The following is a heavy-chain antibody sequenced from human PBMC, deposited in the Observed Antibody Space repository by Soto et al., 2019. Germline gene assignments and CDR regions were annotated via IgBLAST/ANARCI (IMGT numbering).Heavy chain of an antibody. Sequence: QVQLVQSGAEEKKPGASVKVSCKASGYTFTGYAMHWVRQAPGQRLEWMGWINAGNGNTKYSQKFQGRVTITRDTSASTAYMELSILRSEDTAVYYCARAVAVAAVFDYWGQGTLVTVSS. CDR3: ARAVAVAAVFDY. J-gene: IGHJ4*02. V-gene: IGHV1-3*05. D-gene: IGHD6-19*01. CDR1: GYTFTGYA. CDR2: INAGNGNT.